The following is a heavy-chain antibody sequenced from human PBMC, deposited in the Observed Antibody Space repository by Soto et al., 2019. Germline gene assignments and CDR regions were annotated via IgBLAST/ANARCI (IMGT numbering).Heavy chain of an antibody. CDR3: ALVIAVADPDTFAI. D-gene: IGHD6-19*01. Sequence: ASVKVSCKASGYTFTSYAMHWVRQAPGQRLEWMGWINAGNGNTKYSQKFQGRVTITRDTSASTAYMELSRLRSEDTAVYYCALVIAVADPDTFAIWGQGTMVTASS. CDR2: INAGNGNT. CDR1: GYTFTSYA. V-gene: IGHV1-3*01. J-gene: IGHJ3*02.